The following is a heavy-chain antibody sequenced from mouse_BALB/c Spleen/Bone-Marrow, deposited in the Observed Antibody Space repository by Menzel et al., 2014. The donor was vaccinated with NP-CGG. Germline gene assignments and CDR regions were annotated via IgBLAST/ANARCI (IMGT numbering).Heavy chain of an antibody. D-gene: IGHD3-3*01. Sequence: QVQLQQSGAELARPGASVKMSCKASGYTFTSYPMNWVKQRPGQGLEWIGYINPSSGYSNYNQKFKDKATLTAGKSSSTACMQLSSLTSEDSAVYYCTRRAAYYFDYWGQGTTLTVSS. CDR1: GYTFTSYP. J-gene: IGHJ2*01. CDR3: TRRAAYYFDY. CDR2: INPSSGYS. V-gene: IGHV1-4*01.